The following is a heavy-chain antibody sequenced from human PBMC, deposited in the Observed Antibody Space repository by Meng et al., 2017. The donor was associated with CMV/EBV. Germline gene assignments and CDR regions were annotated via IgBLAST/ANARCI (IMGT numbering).Heavy chain of an antibody. V-gene: IGHV4-4*07. D-gene: IGHD4-17*01. CDR3: ARGPEVDYGDYVGLDY. CDR1: CGSISSYY. J-gene: IGHJ4*02. Sequence: QGELQESGPGLVKPAENLSPTCTVSCGSISSYYWSWIRQPAGKGLEWIGRIYTSGSTNYNPSLKSRVTMSVDTSKNQFSLKLSSVTAADTAVYYCARGPEVDYGDYVGLDYWGQGTLVTVSS. CDR2: IYTSGST.